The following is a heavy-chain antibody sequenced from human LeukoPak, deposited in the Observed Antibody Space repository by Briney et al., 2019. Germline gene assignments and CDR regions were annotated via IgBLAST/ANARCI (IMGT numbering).Heavy chain of an antibody. CDR1: GYTFTGYY. Sequence: ASVKVSCKASGYTFTGYYMHWVRQAPGQGLEWMGWINPNSGGTNYAQKFQGRVTMTRDTSISTAYMELSRLRSDDTAVYYCARAYCSSTSCYYGVDYWGQGTLVTVSS. CDR3: ARAYCSSTSCYYGVDY. D-gene: IGHD2-2*01. J-gene: IGHJ4*02. V-gene: IGHV1-2*02. CDR2: INPNSGGT.